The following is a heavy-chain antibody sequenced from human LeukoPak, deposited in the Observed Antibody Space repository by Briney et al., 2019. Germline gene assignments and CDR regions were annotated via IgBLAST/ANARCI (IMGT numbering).Heavy chain of an antibody. J-gene: IGHJ3*02. Sequence: GESLNISCKGSGYRFPSYWISWVRQLPGKGLEWMGRFDPGDSYTNYSPSCRGHVTISADKYISTAYLQWSSLKASDTAMYYCARQRTVNDAFDIWGQGTMVTVSS. CDR1: GYRFPSYW. CDR2: FDPGDSYT. V-gene: IGHV5-10-1*01. D-gene: IGHD4-11*01. CDR3: ARQRTVNDAFDI.